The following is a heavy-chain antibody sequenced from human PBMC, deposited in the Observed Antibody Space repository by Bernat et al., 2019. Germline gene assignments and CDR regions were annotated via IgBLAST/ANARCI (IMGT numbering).Heavy chain of an antibody. CDR1: GFTFSSYA. CDR2: ISYDGSNK. Sequence: VQLVESGGGLVQPGGSLRLSCAASGFTFSSYAMSWVRQAPGKGLEWVAVISYDGSNKYYADSVKGRFTISRDNSKNTLYLQMNSLRAEDTAVYYCARSKGYYDSSGYYFDYWGQGTLVTVSS. CDR3: ARSKGYYDSSGYYFDY. V-gene: IGHV3-30-3*01. D-gene: IGHD3-22*01. J-gene: IGHJ4*02.